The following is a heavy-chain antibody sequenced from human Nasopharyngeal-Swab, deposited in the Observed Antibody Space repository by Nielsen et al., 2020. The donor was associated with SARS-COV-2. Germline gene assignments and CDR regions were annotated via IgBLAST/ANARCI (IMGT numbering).Heavy chain of an antibody. CDR3: AKLRGYVSGSSDY. CDR2: ISGSGGST. CDR1: GFTLSSYA. Sequence: GESLKISCAASGFTLSSYAMSWVRQAPGKGLEWVSAISGSGGSTYYADSVKGRFTISRDNSKNTLYLQMNSLRAEDTAVYYCAKLRGYVSGSSDYWGQGTLVTVSS. V-gene: IGHV3-23*01. J-gene: IGHJ4*02. D-gene: IGHD3-16*01.